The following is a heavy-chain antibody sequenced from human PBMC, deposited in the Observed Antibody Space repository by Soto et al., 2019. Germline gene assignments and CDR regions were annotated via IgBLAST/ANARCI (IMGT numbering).Heavy chain of an antibody. CDR1: GYAFTTYG. J-gene: IGHJ4*02. V-gene: IGHV1-18*01. D-gene: IGHD1-1*01. Sequence: QVHLVQSGAEVKKPGASVKVSCKGSGYAFTTYGITWVRKAPGQGLEWMGWISAHNGNTNYAEKLQGRVTVTRDTSRSTAYMELRSLRSDDTAGYYCARGRYGDYWGQGALVTVSS. CDR2: ISAHNGNT. CDR3: ARGRYGDY.